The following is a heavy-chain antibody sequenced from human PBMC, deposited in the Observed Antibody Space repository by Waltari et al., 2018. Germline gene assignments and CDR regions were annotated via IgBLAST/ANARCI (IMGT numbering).Heavy chain of an antibody. D-gene: IGHD6-19*01. J-gene: IGHJ3*02. CDR2: LHYIGDT. CDR1: GDSISNNNYY. Sequence: QLQLQESGPGLVEPSETLSLTCTASGDSISNNNYYWGWIRQPQGTGLEWIGSLHYIGDTYYSSSLKSRGIISVDTSNNQFSLRLTSVTAADTAIYFCARNQRGWFDAFDIWGQGTAVTVSS. V-gene: IGHV4-39*07. CDR3: ARNQRGWFDAFDI.